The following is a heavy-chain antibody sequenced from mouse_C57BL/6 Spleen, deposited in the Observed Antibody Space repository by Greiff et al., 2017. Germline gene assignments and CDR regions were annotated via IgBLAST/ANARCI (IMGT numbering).Heavy chain of an antibody. CDR3: ARWGSNYGFFDY. CDR2: IDPSDSYT. D-gene: IGHD2-5*01. Sequence: QVQLQQPGAELVMPGASVKLSCKASGYTFTSYWMHWVKQRPGQGLEWIGEIDPSDSYTNYNQKFKGKSTLTVDKSSSTAYMQRSSLTSEDSAVYYCARWGSNYGFFDYWGQGTTLAVSS. V-gene: IGHV1-69*01. CDR1: GYTFTSYW. J-gene: IGHJ2*01.